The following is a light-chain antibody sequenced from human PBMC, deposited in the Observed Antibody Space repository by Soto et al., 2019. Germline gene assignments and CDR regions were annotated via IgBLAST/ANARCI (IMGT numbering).Light chain of an antibody. CDR3: SSYTRSSPLV. CDR2: EVS. Sequence: QSALTQPASVSGSPGQSITISCTGTSSDVGGYNYVSWYQQHPGKAPKLMIYEVSNRPSGISNRFSDSKSGNTASLTISGLQAEDEADYYCSSYTRSSPLVFGTGTKLTVL. V-gene: IGLV2-14*01. J-gene: IGLJ1*01. CDR1: SSDVGGYNY.